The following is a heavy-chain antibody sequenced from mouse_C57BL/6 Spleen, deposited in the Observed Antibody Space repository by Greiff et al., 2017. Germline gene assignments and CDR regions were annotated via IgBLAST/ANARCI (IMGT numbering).Heavy chain of an antibody. CDR3: ARRGYCSSSFAY. J-gene: IGHJ3*01. D-gene: IGHD1-1*01. V-gene: IGHV1-47*01. CDR1: GYTFTTYP. CDR2: FHPYNDDT. Sequence: LVESGAELVKPGASVKMSCKASGYTFTTYPIEWMKQNHGKSLEWMGNFHPYNDDTKYNEKFKGKATLTVEKSSSTVYLVLSRLTSDDSAVYYCARRGYCSSSFAYWGQGTLVTVSA.